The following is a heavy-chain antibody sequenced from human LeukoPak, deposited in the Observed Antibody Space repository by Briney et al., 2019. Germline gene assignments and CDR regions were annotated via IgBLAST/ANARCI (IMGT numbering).Heavy chain of an antibody. D-gene: IGHD3-10*01. Sequence: SETLSLTCAVSGGPFSGYFWSWIRQSSGKGLEWIGEIHNSGTTNYNLSLNSRVTISEDTSKNQFYLNLSSVTAADTAAYYCARRYYYNLGSFPFDFWGQGTLVTVSS. CDR1: GGPFSGYF. CDR3: ARRYYYNLGSFPFDF. CDR2: IHNSGTT. J-gene: IGHJ4*02. V-gene: IGHV4-34*01.